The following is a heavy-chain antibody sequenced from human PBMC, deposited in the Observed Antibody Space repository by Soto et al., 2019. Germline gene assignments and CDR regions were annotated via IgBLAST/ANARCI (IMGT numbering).Heavy chain of an antibody. V-gene: IGHV4-31*03. J-gene: IGHJ5*02. Sequence: QLQESGPGLVKPSQTLSLTCTVSGGSISIGGFYWSWIRQHPGKGLEWIGYIYYSGSTSYTPSLKSRVIISVDTSKNQFSLKLSSVTAADTAVYYCARESNWNWFSPWGQGTLVTVSS. D-gene: IGHD1-1*01. CDR2: IYYSGST. CDR3: ARESNWNWFSP. CDR1: GGSISIGGFY.